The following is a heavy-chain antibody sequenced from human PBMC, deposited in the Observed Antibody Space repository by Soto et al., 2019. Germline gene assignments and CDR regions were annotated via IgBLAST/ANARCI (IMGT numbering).Heavy chain of an antibody. CDR1: GFTFISAW. Sequence: GGSLRLSCAASGFTFISAWMSWVRQAPGKGLEWVGRIKSKTDGGTIDYAAPVKGRFTISRDDSKNTLYLQMNSLKTEDTAVYYCTTGAGGNSYVDYWGQGTLVTVSS. V-gene: IGHV3-15*01. J-gene: IGHJ4*02. CDR2: IKSKTDGGTI. CDR3: TTGAGGNSYVDY. D-gene: IGHD2-15*01.